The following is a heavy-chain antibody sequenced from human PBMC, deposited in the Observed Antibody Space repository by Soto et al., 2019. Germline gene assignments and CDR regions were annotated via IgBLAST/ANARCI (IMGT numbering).Heavy chain of an antibody. CDR3: AREVSSENYYYGMDV. V-gene: IGHV1-69*13. CDR1: GGTFSSYA. J-gene: IGHJ6*02. CDR2: IIPIFGTA. Sequence: SVKVSCKASGGTFSSYAISWVRQAPGQGLEWMGGIIPIFGTANYAQKFQGRVTITADESTSTAYMELSSLRSEDTVVYYCAREVSSENYYYGMDVWGQGTTVTVSS.